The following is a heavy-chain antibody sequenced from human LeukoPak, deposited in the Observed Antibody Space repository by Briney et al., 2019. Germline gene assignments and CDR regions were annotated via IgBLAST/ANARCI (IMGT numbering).Heavy chain of an antibody. D-gene: IGHD3-22*01. CDR3: AGLVGRYSSGLYYYYFDY. CDR2: MFYSGNT. J-gene: IGHJ4*02. Sequence: PSETLSLTCTVSGGSIRNYYWNWIRQPPGKRLEWIGDMFYSGNTNYSPSLKSRVTISVDTSKNQFSLSLSSVTAADTAVYYCAGLVGRYSSGLYYYYFDYWGQGTLVTVSS. CDR1: GGSIRNYY. V-gene: IGHV4-59*12.